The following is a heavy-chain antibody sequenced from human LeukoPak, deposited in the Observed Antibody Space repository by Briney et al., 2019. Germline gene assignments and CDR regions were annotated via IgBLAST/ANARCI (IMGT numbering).Heavy chain of an antibody. CDR2: IDISGST. D-gene: IGHD2-15*01. CDR3: ASDIDCVGGTCYSYNWLDP. V-gene: IGHV4-61*09. CDR1: GGSLTSGSHY. Sequence: SETLSLTCTVSGGSLTSGSHYWSWIRQPAGKGLEWIGNIDISGSTKYNPSLKSRVTIYIDMSKNRFSLELTSVTAADTAVYYCASDIDCVGGTCYSYNWLDPWGQGTLVTVSS. J-gene: IGHJ5*02.